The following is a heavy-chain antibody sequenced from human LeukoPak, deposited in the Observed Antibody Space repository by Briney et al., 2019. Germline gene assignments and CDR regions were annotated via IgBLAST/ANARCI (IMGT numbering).Heavy chain of an antibody. Sequence: PGGSLRLSCAASGFTFSSYSMNWVRRAPGKGLEWVSSISSSSSYIYYADSVKGRFTISRDNAKNSLYLQMNSLRPGDTALYYCAKDLRGGSGTYYSVFDYWGQGTLITVSS. CDR3: AKDLRGGSGTYYSVFDY. J-gene: IGHJ4*02. CDR2: ISSSSSYI. D-gene: IGHD3-10*01. CDR1: GFTFSSYS. V-gene: IGHV3-21*04.